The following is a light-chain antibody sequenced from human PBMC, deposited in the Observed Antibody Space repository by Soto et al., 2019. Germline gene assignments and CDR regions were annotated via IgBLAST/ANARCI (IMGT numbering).Light chain of an antibody. CDR1: SGDIGSYNR. Sequence: SVLAQPASVSGSPGQSITISCTGTSGDIGSYNRVSWYQQHPGKAPKLMIYEVTKRPSGVPDRFSGSKSGNTASLTVSGLQADDEADYYCTSYSSSSTFYVFGTGTKVTVL. V-gene: IGLV2-14*01. CDR2: EVT. CDR3: TSYSSSSTFYV. J-gene: IGLJ1*01.